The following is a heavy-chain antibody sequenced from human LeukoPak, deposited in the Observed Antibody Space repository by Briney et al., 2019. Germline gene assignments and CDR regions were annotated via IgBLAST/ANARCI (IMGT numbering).Heavy chain of an antibody. CDR3: ARTDSYGYVHDY. J-gene: IGHJ4*02. Sequence: SETLSLTCTVSGGSISSYYWSWIRQPAGKGLEWIGYIYYTGSIYYDPSLKSRLTMSVDTSKNQFSLKLSSVTAVDTAVYYCARTDSYGYVHDYWGQGTLVTVSS. CDR2: IYYTGSI. D-gene: IGHD5-18*01. V-gene: IGHV4-59*04. CDR1: GGSISSYY.